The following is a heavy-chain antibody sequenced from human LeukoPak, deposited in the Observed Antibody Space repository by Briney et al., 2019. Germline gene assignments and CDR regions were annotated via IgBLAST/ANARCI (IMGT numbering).Heavy chain of an antibody. CDR2: IYYSGSTYSGST. V-gene: IGHV4-39*01. CDR3: ARRTATPEAPLDY. D-gene: IGHD6-25*01. J-gene: IGHJ4*02. Sequence: SETLSLTCILADRSIRSSSFYWGWIRQPPGKGLEWFGSIYYSGSTYSGSTYYNPSLKSRVTISVDTSKNQFSLKLSSVTAADTAVYYCARRTATPEAPLDYWGQGTLVTVSS. CDR1: DRSIRSSSFY.